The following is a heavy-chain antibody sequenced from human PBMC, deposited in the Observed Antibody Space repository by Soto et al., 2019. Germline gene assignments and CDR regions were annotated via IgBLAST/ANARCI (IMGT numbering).Heavy chain of an antibody. D-gene: IGHD4-17*01. J-gene: IGHJ4*02. CDR1: GGSFSGYH. Sequence: SETLSLTCAVYGGSFSGYHWTWIRQPPGRGLDWIGEITHAGRPNYNPSLMSRVTISVDTSKNQFSLDLRSVTAADTAVYYCARIPGSDYSDPHDYWAQGTLVTVSS. CDR2: ITHAGRP. CDR3: ARIPGSDYSDPHDY. V-gene: IGHV4-34*01.